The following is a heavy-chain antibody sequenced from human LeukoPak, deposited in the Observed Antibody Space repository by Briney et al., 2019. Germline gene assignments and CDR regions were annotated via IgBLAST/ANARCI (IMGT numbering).Heavy chain of an antibody. V-gene: IGHV1-8*01. CDR2: MNPNSGNT. CDR3: AILGGSYLEYFQH. CDR1: GYTFTSYD. Sequence: ASVKVSFKASGYTFTSYDINWVRQATGQGLAWMGWMNPNSGNTGYAQKFQGRVTMTRNTSISTAYMELSSLRSEDTAVYYCAILGGSYLEYFQHWGQGTLVTVSS. J-gene: IGHJ1*01. D-gene: IGHD1-26*01.